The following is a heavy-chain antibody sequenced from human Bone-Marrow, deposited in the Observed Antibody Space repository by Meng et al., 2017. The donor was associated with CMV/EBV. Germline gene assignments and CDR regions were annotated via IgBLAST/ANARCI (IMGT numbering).Heavy chain of an antibody. CDR3: ARGRVPAALFDY. CDR1: GGSFSGYY. CDR2: INHSGST. D-gene: IGHD2-2*01. Sequence: SETLSLTCAVYGGSFSGYYWSWIRQPPGKGLEWIGEINHSGSTNYNPSLKSRVTISVDTSKNQFSLKLSSVTAADTAVYYCARGRVPAALFDYWGRGTLVTVSS. V-gene: IGHV4-34*01. J-gene: IGHJ4*02.